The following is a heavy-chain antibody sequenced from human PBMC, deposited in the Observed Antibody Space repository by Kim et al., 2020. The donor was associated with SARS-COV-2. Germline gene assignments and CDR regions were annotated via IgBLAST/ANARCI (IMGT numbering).Heavy chain of an antibody. Sequence: GGSLRLSCAASGFTFSSYSMSWVRQAPGKGLEWVSYISSGASTIYYGDSVKGRFTISRDNAKNSLYLQMNTLRAEDTAVYYCAKDWGTSWYDPFDYWGQGTLVTVSS. J-gene: IGHJ4*02. CDR1: GFTFSSYS. CDR3: AKDWGTSWYDPFDY. CDR2: ISSGASTI. D-gene: IGHD6-13*01. V-gene: IGHV3-48*04.